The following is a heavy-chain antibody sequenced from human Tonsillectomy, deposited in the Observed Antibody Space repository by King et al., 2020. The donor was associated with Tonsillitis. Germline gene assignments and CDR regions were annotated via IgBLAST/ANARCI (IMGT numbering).Heavy chain of an antibody. V-gene: IGHV4-59*08. CDR2: IYYSVRT. Sequence: QLQESGPGLVKPSETLSLTCTVSGGSISSYYWSWIRQPPGKGLEWIGYIYYSVRTNYNPSLKSRVTISVGTSKNQFSLKLSPVTAADTAVYYCARRAGSGGYSSSWYYFDYWGQGTLVTVSS. D-gene: IGHD6-13*01. J-gene: IGHJ4*02. CDR1: GGSISSYY. CDR3: ARRAGSGGYSSSWYYFDY.